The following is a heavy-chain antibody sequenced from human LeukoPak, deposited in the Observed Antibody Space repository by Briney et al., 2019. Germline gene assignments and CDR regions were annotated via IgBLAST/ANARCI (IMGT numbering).Heavy chain of an antibody. CDR3: TTQALLYYGLDV. J-gene: IGHJ6*04. CDR2: IKTETDGETT. CDR1: EFTFRSAW. V-gene: IGHV3-15*01. Sequence: PGGSLRLSCAASEFTFRSAWMSWVRQAPGKGLEWVGRIKTETDGETTDFAAPVKGRFTISRDDSSNTLYLQMSSLKTEDTAVYFCTTQALLYYGLDVWGKGTTVTVSS. D-gene: IGHD2-15*01.